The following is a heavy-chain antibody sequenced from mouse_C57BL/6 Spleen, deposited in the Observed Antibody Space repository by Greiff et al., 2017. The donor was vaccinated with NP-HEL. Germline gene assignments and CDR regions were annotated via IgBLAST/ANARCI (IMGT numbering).Heavy chain of an antibody. V-gene: IGHV1-54*01. D-gene: IGHD4-1*01. Sequence: QVQLQQSGAELVRPGTSVKVSCKASGYAFTNYLIEWVKQRPGQGLEWIGVINPGSGGTNYNEKFKGKATLTADKSSSTAYMQLSSLTSEDSAVYFCARSPLGRGGFAYWGQGTLVTVSA. CDR3: ARSPLGRGGFAY. J-gene: IGHJ3*01. CDR2: INPGSGGT. CDR1: GYAFTNYL.